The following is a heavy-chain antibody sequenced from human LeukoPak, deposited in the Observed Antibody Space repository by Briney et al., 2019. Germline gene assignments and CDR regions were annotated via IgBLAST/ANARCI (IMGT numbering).Heavy chain of an antibody. D-gene: IGHD6-13*01. CDR2: ISSSSSYI. CDR1: GFTLSSYS. J-gene: IGHJ4*02. V-gene: IGHV3-21*01. CDR3: ARGSSSYDC. Sequence: NPGGSLRLSCAASGFTLSSYSMNWVRQAPGKGLEWVSSISSSSSYIYYADSMKGRFTISRDNAKNSLYLQMNSLRAEDTAVYYCARGSSSYDCWGQGTLLTVSS.